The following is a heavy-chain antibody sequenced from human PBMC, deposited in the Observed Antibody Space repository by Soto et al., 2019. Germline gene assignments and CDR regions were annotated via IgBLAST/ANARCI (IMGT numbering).Heavy chain of an antibody. V-gene: IGHV1-2*02. CDR3: ARGIPRYYYDSSGPLFDY. J-gene: IGHJ4*02. D-gene: IGHD3-22*01. CDR2: INPNSGDT. CDR1: GYTFTGYY. Sequence: ASVKVSCKASGYTFTGYYMHWVRQAPGQGLEWMGWINPNSGDTNYAQKFQGRVTMTRDTSISTAYMELSRLRSDDTAVYYCARGIPRYYYDSSGPLFDYWGQGTLVTVSS.